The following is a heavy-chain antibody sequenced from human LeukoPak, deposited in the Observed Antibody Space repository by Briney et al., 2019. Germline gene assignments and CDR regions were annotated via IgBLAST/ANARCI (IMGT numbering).Heavy chain of an antibody. J-gene: IGHJ4*02. D-gene: IGHD3-3*01. V-gene: IGHV1-18*01. Sequence: ASAKVSCKASGYTFTSYGISWVRQAPGQGLEWMGWISAYNGNTNYAQKLQGRVTMTTDTSTSTAYMELRSLRFDDTAVYYCARDRRDYDFWSGTSGFSDYWGQGTLVTVSS. CDR2: ISAYNGNT. CDR1: GYTFTSYG. CDR3: ARDRRDYDFWSGTSGFSDY.